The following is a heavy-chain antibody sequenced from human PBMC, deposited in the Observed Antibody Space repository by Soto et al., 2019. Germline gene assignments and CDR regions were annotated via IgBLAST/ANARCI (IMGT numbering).Heavy chain of an antibody. Sequence: QVQVVESGGGVVQPGRSLRLSCAASGFTLSSCGMHWVRQAPGKGLEWVGVITYDGGSEHYADFVKGRFTISRDSSEKTVYLQMNSPRVEDSAVYYCAKEQGSGYCRVVDRWGQGTLVTVSS. CDR3: AKEQGSGYCRVVDR. V-gene: IGHV3-30*18. CDR2: ITYDGGSE. J-gene: IGHJ5*02. CDR1: GFTLSSCG. D-gene: IGHD5-12*01.